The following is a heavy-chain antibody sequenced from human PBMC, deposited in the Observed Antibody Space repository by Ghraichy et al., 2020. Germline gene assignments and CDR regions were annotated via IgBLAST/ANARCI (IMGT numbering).Heavy chain of an antibody. J-gene: IGHJ6*02. CDR1: GGSISSSSYY. V-gene: IGHV4-39*01. CDR3: ASLAYCGGDCYSGAFYYYGMDV. CDR2: IYYSGST. Sequence: LETLSLTCTVSGGSISSSSYYWGWIRQPPGKGLEWIGSIYYSGSTYYNPSLKSRVTISVDTSKNQFSLKLSSVTAADTAVYYCASLAYCGGDCYSGAFYYYGMDVWGQGTTVTVSS. D-gene: IGHD2-21*02.